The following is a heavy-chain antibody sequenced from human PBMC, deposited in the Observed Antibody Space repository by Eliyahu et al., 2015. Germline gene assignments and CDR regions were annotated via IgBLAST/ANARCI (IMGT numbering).Heavy chain of an antibody. J-gene: IGHJ6*03. D-gene: IGHD1-26*01. CDR3: AKEEWDADYYYYYMDV. CDR2: ISGSGGST. V-gene: IGHV3-23*04. Sequence: EVQLVESGGGLVQPGGSLRLSCXASGFXFSSYAMSWVRQAPGKGLEWVSAISGSGGSTYYADSVKGRFTISRDNSKNTLYLQMNSLRAEDTAVYYCAKEEWDADYYYYYMDVWGKGTTVTVSS. CDR1: GFXFSSYA.